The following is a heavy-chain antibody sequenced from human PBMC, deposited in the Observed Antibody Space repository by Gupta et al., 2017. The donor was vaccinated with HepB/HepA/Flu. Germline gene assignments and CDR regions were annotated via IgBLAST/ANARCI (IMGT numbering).Heavy chain of an antibody. CDR1: GFSFSDQW. Sequence: EVQLVESGGKLVQPGGSLRLPCEASGFSFSDQWMNWVRQAPGKGLEWVANLKGDGTQENYAESVKGRFSVSRDNAKKSLYLQLNSLRVEDTAVYYCADRRAEYWGQGTLVTVSS. J-gene: IGHJ4*02. V-gene: IGHV3-7*01. CDR3: ADRRAEY. CDR2: LKGDGTQE.